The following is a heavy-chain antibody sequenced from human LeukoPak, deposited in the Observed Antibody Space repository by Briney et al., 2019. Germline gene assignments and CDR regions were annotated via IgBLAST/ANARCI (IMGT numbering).Heavy chain of an antibody. CDR3: ARDASVPPSGYDQLDY. V-gene: IGHV3-21*01. CDR2: IISSSSSYI. J-gene: IGHJ4*02. CDR1: GFTFSSYS. D-gene: IGHD5-12*01. Sequence: GGSLRLSCAASGFTFSSYSMNWVRQAPGKGLEWVSSIISSSSSYIYYADSVKGRFTISRDNAKNSLYLQMNSLRAEDTAVYYCARDASVPPSGYDQLDYWGQGTLVTVSS.